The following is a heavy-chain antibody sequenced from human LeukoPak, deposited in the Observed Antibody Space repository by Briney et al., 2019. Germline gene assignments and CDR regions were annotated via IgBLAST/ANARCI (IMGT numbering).Heavy chain of an antibody. Sequence: SETLSLTCTVSGGSISSYYWSWIRQPPGKGLEWIGYIYYSGSTNYNPSLKSRVTMSVDTSKNQFSLKLSSVTAADTAVYYCARDPDYYDSSGHDYWGQGTLVTVSS. V-gene: IGHV4-59*12. D-gene: IGHD3-22*01. CDR3: ARDPDYYDSSGHDY. CDR1: GGSISSYY. CDR2: IYYSGST. J-gene: IGHJ4*02.